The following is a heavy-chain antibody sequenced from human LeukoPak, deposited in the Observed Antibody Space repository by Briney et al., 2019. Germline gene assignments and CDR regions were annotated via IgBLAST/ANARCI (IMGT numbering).Heavy chain of an antibody. Sequence: ASVKVSCKSSGYTFTGHYMHWVRQAPGQGLEWMGRIIPSLGIANYAQKFQGRVTITADKSTSTAYMELNSLRSEDTAVFYCARGYDYSNYEGAYFDYWGQGTLVTVSS. CDR2: IIPSLGIA. J-gene: IGHJ4*02. CDR3: ARGYDYSNYEGAYFDY. CDR1: GYTFTGHY. D-gene: IGHD4-11*01. V-gene: IGHV1-69*04.